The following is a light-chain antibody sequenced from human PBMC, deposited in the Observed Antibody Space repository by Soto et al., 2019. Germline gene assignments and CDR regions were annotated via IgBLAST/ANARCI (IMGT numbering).Light chain of an antibody. J-gene: IGLJ2*01. Sequence: SYELTQPPSVSVAPGKTARITCGGNNIGSKSVHWYQQKPGQAPVLVIYYDSDRPSGIPERFSGSNSGNTATLTISRVEAGDEDDYYCQVWDSSSDHPHVVFGGGTMLTVL. CDR3: QVWDSSSDHPHVV. CDR1: NIGSKS. V-gene: IGLV3-21*04. CDR2: YDS.